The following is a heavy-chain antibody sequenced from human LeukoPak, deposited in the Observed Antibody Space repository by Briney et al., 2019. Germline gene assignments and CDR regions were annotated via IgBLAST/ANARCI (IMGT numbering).Heavy chain of an antibody. J-gene: IGHJ4*02. CDR3: VRGTGY. CDR2: ISSNGDNT. V-gene: IGHV3-64D*06. Sequence: GGSLRLSCSVSGFTFSTYVMHWVRQAPGKGLEYVPAISSNGDNTYYADSVKGRFTISRDNSKNTLYLQMSSLRPDDTAVYFCVRGTGYWGQGTRVTVSS. CDR1: GFTFSTYV.